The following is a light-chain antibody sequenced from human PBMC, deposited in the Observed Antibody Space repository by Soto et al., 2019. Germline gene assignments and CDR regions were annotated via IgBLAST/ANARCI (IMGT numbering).Light chain of an antibody. J-gene: IGKJ1*01. CDR1: QSVSSS. Sequence: EIVMTQSPATLSVSPGERATLSCRASQSVSSSLAWYQQKAGQAPRLLIYGASTRATGIPDRFSGSGAGTEFTLTISSLQSEDFAVYYCQQYNNWPQTFGQGTKVDIK. V-gene: IGKV3-15*01. CDR3: QQYNNWPQT. CDR2: GAS.